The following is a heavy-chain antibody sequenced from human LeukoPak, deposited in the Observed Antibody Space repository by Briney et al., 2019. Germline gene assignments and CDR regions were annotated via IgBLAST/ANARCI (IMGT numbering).Heavy chain of an antibody. CDR2: ISSSSSYI. CDR3: ARKAGTGAFDI. J-gene: IGHJ3*02. V-gene: IGHV3-21*01. CDR1: GFTFSSYS. Sequence: GGSLRLSCAASGFTFSSYSMNWVRQAPGKGLEWVSSISSSSSYIYYADSVKGRFTISRDNAKNSLYLQMNSLRAEDTAVYYCARKAGTGAFDIWGQGTMVTVFS. D-gene: IGHD6-19*01.